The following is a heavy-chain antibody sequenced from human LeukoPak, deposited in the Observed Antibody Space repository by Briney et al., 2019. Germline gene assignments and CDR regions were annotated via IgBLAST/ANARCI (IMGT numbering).Heavy chain of an antibody. D-gene: IGHD3-3*01. CDR2: ISGSGGST. CDR1: GFTFSSYA. Sequence: GGSLRLSCAASGFTFSSYAMSWVRQAPGKGLEWVSAISGSGGSTYYADSVKGRFTISRDNSKNTLYLQMNSLRAEDTAVYYCAKDPVRFLEWLLSGFDYWGQGTLVTVSS. CDR3: AKDPVRFLEWLLSGFDY. V-gene: IGHV3-23*01. J-gene: IGHJ4*02.